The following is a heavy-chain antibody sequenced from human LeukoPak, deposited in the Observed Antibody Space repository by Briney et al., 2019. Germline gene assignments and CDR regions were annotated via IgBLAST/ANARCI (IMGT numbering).Heavy chain of an antibody. J-gene: IGHJ3*02. D-gene: IGHD1-26*01. Sequence: SETLSLTCTVSGGSISSGGYYWSWIRQPPGKGLAWIGYIYHSGSTYYNPSLKSRVTISVDRSKNQFSLKLSSVTAADTAVYYCARQGWEQLGFAFDIWGQGTMVTVSS. CDR3: ARQGWEQLGFAFDI. CDR1: GGSISSGGYY. CDR2: IYHSGST. V-gene: IGHV4-30-2*01.